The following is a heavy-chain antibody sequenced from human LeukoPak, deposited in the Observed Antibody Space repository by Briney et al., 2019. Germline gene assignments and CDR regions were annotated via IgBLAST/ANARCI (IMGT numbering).Heavy chain of an antibody. CDR3: ARDADEYGDYVNAFDI. V-gene: IGHV1-2*04. Sequence: ASVTVSCKASGYTFTGYYLHWVRQAPGQGLEWMGWINPNSGGTNYAQKFQGWVTMTRDTTISTAYMELSRLRSADTAVYYCARDADEYGDYVNAFDIWGQGTMVTVSS. CDR1: GYTFTGYY. J-gene: IGHJ3*02. D-gene: IGHD4-17*01. CDR2: INPNSGGT.